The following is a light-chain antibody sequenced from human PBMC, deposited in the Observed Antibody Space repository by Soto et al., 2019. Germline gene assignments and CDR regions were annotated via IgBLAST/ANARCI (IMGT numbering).Light chain of an antibody. CDR3: QNYDGAPWA. J-gene: IGKJ1*01. CDR1: QDISDY. CDR2: AAS. V-gene: IGKV1-27*01. Sequence: DIQMTQSPSSLSASVGDRVTITCRSSQDISDYLAWYQQKPGQVPKLLISAASTLQSGVPSRFRGSAAATNFTLGITCLHPGDFATYYCQNYDGAPWAFGRGNKVDIK.